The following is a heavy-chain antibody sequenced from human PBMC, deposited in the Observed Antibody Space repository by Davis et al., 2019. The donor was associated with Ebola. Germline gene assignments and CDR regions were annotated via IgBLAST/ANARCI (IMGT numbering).Heavy chain of an antibody. CDR2: INPSDGST. CDR3: ARDFFGNYDTYY. V-gene: IGHV1-46*03. D-gene: IGHD3-22*01. CDR1: GYTFTSYA. Sequence: ASVKVSCKASGYTFTSYAMNWVRQAPGQGLEWVGIINPSDGSTTYAQKFQGRVTLTRDTSTTTVYMELSNLGSEDTAVYYCARDFFGNYDTYYWGQGTLVTVSS. J-gene: IGHJ4*02.